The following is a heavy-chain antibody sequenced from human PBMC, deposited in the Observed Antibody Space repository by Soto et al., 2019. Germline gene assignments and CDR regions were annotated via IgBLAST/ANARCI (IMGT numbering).Heavy chain of an antibody. CDR3: GSEGSYRSSWYYLNYLVDC. CDR1: GYTFTSYY. D-gene: IGHD6-13*01. J-gene: IGHJ4*02. CDR2: INPSGGST. Sequence: GASVKVSCKASGYTFTSYYMHWVRQAPGQGLEWMGIINPSGGSTSYAQKFQGRVTMTGDKSTSTAYMELSSLRSEDTAVYYCGSEGSYRSSWYYLNYLVDCWVKGILVTVSS. V-gene: IGHV1-46*01.